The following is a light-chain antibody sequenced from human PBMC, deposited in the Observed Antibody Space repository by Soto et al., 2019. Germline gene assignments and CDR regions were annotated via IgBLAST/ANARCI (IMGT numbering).Light chain of an antibody. CDR1: SSDVGSYNL. J-gene: IGLJ1*01. Sequence: QSALTQPASVSGSPGQSITISCTGTSSDVGSYNLVSWYQQHPGKVPKLMIYEVNKRPSGLSNHFSGSKSGNTASLTISGLQAEDEADYYCCSYAGSSTDVFGSGTKLTVL. V-gene: IGLV2-23*02. CDR2: EVN. CDR3: CSYAGSSTDV.